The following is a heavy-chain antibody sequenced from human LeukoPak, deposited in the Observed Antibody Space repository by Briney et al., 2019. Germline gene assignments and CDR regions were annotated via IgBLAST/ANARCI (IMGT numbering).Heavy chain of an antibody. Sequence: SSETLSLTCTVSGGSVSSGSYYWSWIRQPPGKGLEWIGYIYCSGSTRYNPSLKSRVTISVDTSKNQFSLKLSSVTAADTAVYYCARVRYSSGWYEDYWGQGTLVTVSS. D-gene: IGHD6-19*01. CDR3: ARVRYSSGWYEDY. V-gene: IGHV4-61*01. J-gene: IGHJ4*02. CDR2: IYCSGST. CDR1: GGSVSSGSYY.